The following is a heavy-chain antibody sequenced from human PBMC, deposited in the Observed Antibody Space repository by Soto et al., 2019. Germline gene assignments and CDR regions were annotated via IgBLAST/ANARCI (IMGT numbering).Heavy chain of an antibody. CDR3: AKDKGPYYDFWSGKRWFDP. CDR1: GFTFSTHG. CDR2: ISHDGSKK. J-gene: IGHJ5*02. Sequence: GGSLRLSCAASGFTFSTHGMHWVRQAPGKGPEWVAVISHDGSKKYYVESVEGRFSISRDNSKSIVHLQMNNVRTEDTAVYYCAKDKGPYYDFWSGKRWFDPWGQGT. D-gene: IGHD3-3*01. V-gene: IGHV3-30*18.